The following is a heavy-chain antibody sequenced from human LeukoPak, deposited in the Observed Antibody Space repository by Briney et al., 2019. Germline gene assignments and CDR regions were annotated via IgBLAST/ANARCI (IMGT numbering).Heavy chain of an antibody. CDR1: GFSVTDNY. V-gene: IGHV3-53*01. J-gene: IGHJ3*02. CDR2: IYTGGNT. CDR3: ASPSSGQSFDI. Sequence: GGSLRLSCAVSGFSVTDNYMNWVRQAPGKGLEWVSVIYTGGNTYYADSVKGRFTISRDNSKNTLYLQMHSLRAEDTAVYYCASPSSGQSFDIWGQGTMVTVSS. D-gene: IGHD6-19*01.